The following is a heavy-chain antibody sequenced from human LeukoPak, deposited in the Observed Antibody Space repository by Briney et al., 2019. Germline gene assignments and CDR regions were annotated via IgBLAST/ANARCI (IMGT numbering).Heavy chain of an antibody. J-gene: IGHJ4*02. CDR3: ARDTAMVTTSLDY. V-gene: IGHV1-18*03. CDR2: FSAYNGNT. Sequence: ASVKVSFKASGYTFTSYGISRVRQAPGQGLEWMGWFSAYNGNTNYAQKLQGRVTITTDTSTSTAYMELRSLRSDDMAVYDCARDTAMVTTSLDYWGGGTLVSVSS. D-gene: IGHD5-18*01. CDR1: GYTFTSYG.